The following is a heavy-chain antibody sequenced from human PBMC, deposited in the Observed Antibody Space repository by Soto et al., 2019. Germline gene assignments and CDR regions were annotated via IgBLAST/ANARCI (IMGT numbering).Heavy chain of an antibody. Sequence: TLSLTCAVYGGSFSGYYWSWIRQPPGKGLEWIGEINHSGSTNYNPSLKSRVTIPVDTSKNQFSLKLSSVTAADTAVYYCAGAVEVVTLPFDYWGQGTLVTVSS. D-gene: IGHD2-15*01. J-gene: IGHJ4*02. CDR1: GGSFSGYY. CDR2: INHSGST. CDR3: AGAVEVVTLPFDY. V-gene: IGHV4-34*01.